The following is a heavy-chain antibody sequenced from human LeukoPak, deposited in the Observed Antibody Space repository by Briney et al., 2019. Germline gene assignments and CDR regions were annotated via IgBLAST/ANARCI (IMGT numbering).Heavy chain of an antibody. V-gene: IGHV3-7*01. CDR1: GFIFSKYW. CDR2: IKQDGSEK. J-gene: IGHJ5*02. Sequence: PGGSLRLSCAASGFIFSKYWMSWVRQAPGKGLEWVANIKQDGSEKYYVDSVKGRFTISRDNAKNSLYLQMSSLRAEDTAVYYCARGVIIRGRLDPWGQGTLVTVSS. CDR3: ARGVIIRGRLDP. D-gene: IGHD3-16*02.